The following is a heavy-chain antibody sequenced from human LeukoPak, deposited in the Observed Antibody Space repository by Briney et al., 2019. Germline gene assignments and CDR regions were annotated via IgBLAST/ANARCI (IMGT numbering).Heavy chain of an antibody. CDR3: AKDPTGYYYDSSGYLLPDY. CDR1: GFTFSSYG. J-gene: IGHJ4*02. CDR2: IRYDGSNK. D-gene: IGHD3-22*01. V-gene: IGHV3-30*02. Sequence: HPGGSLRLSCAASGFTFSSYGMHWVRQAPGKGLEWVAFIRYDGSNKYYAVSVKGRFTISRDNSKNTLYLQMNSLRAEDTAVYYCAKDPTGYYYDSSGYLLPDYWGQGTLVTVSS.